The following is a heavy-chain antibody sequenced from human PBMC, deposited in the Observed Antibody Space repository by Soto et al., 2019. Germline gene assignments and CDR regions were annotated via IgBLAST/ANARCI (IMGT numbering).Heavy chain of an antibody. CDR2: INHSGST. Sequence: GKGREWIGEINHSGSTNYNPSLKSRVTISVDTSKNQFSLKLNSVTAADTAVYYCSSFLADDVIRADLPVFDLRRQRTPVTVSS. CDR3: SSFLADDVIRADLPVFDL. D-gene: IGHD2-2*01. V-gene: IGHV4-34*01. J-gene: IGHJ5*02.